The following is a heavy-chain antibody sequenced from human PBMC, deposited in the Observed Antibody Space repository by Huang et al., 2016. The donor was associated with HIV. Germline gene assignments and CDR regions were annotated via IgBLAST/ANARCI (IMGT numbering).Heavy chain of an antibody. CDR2: VYTGGSF. Sequence: QVQLQESGPGLVQPSQNLSLICTVSGDSISSGAFYWTWIRQSAGGVLQGIGHVYTGGSFLYNVSLRRRVTIALDTSKNQLSLNLRSVTAADTALYFCVRGRGGTHSYFFYSMDVWGAGTAVIVSS. D-gene: IGHD1-26*01. V-gene: IGHV4-61*09. CDR1: GDSISSGAFY. J-gene: IGHJ6*03. CDR3: VRGRGGTHSYFFYSMDV.